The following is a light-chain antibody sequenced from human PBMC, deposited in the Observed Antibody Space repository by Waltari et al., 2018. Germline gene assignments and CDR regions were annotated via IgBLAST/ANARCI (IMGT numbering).Light chain of an antibody. J-gene: IGLJ1*01. CDR2: EVS. CDR1: SSDVGGYNF. V-gene: IGLV2-14*01. CDR3: YSYTNNNSRAYV. Sequence: QSALTQPASVSGSPGQSITLSCTGTSSDVGGYNFVSWYQQHPGKAPKLLIYEVSSRPSGVSDRFSGSKSGNTASLAISGLQAEDEADYYCYSYTNNNSRAYVFGTGTKVTVL.